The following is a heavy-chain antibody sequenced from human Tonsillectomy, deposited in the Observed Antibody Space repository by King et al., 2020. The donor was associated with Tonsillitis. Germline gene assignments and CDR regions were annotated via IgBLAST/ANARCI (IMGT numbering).Heavy chain of an antibody. D-gene: IGHD3-3*01. Sequence: VQLVQSGAEVKKPGESLKISCKGSGYSFTTHRISWVRQMPGKGLEWMGRIDPSDSYTNYSPSFQGHVTISADKSISTAYLQWSSLKASDTAMYYCARHFPDYDFWSGYKNWGQGTLVTVSS. CDR3: ARHFPDYDFWSGYKN. CDR1: GYSFTTHR. J-gene: IGHJ4*02. CDR2: IDPSDSYT. V-gene: IGHV5-10-1*03.